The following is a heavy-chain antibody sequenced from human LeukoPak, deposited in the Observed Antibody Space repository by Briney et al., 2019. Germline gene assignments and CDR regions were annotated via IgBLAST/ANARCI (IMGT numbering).Heavy chain of an antibody. V-gene: IGHV1-69*13. CDR2: IIPIFGTA. D-gene: IGHD1-26*01. Sequence: APVKVSCKASGGTFSSYAISWVRQAPGQGLEWMGGIIPIFGTANYAQKFQGRVTITADESTSTAYMELSSLRSEDTAVYYCARSPGVGATRYYFDYWGQGTLVTVSS. CDR3: ARSPGVGATRYYFDY. J-gene: IGHJ4*02. CDR1: GGTFSSYA.